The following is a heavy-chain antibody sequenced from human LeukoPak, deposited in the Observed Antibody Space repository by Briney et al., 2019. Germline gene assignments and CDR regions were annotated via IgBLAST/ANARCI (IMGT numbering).Heavy chain of an antibody. CDR2: INHSGST. Sequence: SETLSLTCAVYGGSFSGYYWSWIRQPPGKGLEWSGEINHSGSTNYNTSLKSRVTISVDTSKNQFSLKLSSVTAADTAVYYCARVGRYFDWLLTTHYYYYYMDVWGKGTTVTVSS. CDR3: ARVGRYFDWLLTTHYYYYYMDV. V-gene: IGHV4-34*01. CDR1: GGSFSGYY. D-gene: IGHD3-9*01. J-gene: IGHJ6*03.